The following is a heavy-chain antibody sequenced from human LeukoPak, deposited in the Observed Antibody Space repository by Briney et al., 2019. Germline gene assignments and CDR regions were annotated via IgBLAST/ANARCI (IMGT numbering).Heavy chain of an antibody. D-gene: IGHD2-21*02. CDR1: GFSFSTYN. V-gene: IGHV3-21*01. CDR3: ARVGPYCGGDCLDY. J-gene: IGHJ4*02. CDR2: ITSGSSYI. Sequence: KPGGSLRLSCAASGFSFSTYNMNWVRQAPGQRLEWVSSITSGSSYIYYADSVKGRFTISRDNAKNSLYLQMNSLRAEDTAVYYCARVGPYCGGDCLDYWGQGTLVTVSS.